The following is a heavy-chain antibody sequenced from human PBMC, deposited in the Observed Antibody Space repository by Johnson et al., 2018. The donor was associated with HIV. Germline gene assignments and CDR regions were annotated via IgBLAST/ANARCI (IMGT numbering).Heavy chain of an antibody. D-gene: IGHD6-19*01. CDR1: GFTFSDYY. CDR2: ISSSGSTI. Sequence: QVQLVESGGGLVKPGGSLRLSCAASGFTFSDYYMSWIRQAPGKGLEWVSYISSSGSTIYYADSVKGRFAISRDNAKNALYLQMHSLRAEDTAVYYCAKDRGGGWYGEYNFDIWGQGTMVTVSS. V-gene: IGHV3-11*04. J-gene: IGHJ3*02. CDR3: AKDRGGGWYGEYNFDI.